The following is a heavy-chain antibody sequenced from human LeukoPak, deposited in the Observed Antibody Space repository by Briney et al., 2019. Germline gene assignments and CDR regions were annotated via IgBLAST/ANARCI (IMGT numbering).Heavy chain of an antibody. D-gene: IGHD2-2*01. CDR1: GFTFSSYA. CDR2: ISGSGGST. J-gene: IGHJ6*03. V-gene: IGHV3-23*01. Sequence: GGSLRLSCAASGFTFSSYAMSWVRQAPGKGLKWVSAISGSGGSTAYADSVKGRFTISRDNSKNTLYLQMNSLRAEDTAVYYCASRSSEHYYYYYYMDVWGKGTTVTVSS. CDR3: ASRSSEHYYYYYYMDV.